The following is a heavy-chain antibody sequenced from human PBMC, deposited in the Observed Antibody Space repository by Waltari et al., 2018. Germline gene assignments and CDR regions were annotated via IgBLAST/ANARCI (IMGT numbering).Heavy chain of an antibody. CDR1: GFTFSDYT. V-gene: IGHV3-21*01. CDR3: AREYFDL. J-gene: IGHJ2*01. CDR2: INSRGSDI. Sequence: EVQLVESGGGLVKPGGSLSISGGASGFTFSDYTMNWVRQAPGKGLEWVSSINSRGSDIYYADSVKGRFTISRDNAKNSLYLQMNSLRAEDTAVYYCAREYFDLWGRGTLVTVSS.